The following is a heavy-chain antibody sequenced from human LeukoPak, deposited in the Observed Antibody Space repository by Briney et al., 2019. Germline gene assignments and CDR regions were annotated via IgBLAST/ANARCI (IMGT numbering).Heavy chain of an antibody. D-gene: IGHD3-22*01. CDR2: INPSGGST. CDR1: GYTFTSYY. Sequence: ASVKVSCKASGYTFTSYYMHWVRQAPGQGLEWMGIINPSGGSTSYAQKFQGRVTMTRDMSTSTVYMELSSLRSEDTAVYYCARDLSVSTYYYDSSGSVYWGQGTLVTVSS. V-gene: IGHV1-46*01. J-gene: IGHJ4*02. CDR3: ARDLSVSTYYYDSSGSVY.